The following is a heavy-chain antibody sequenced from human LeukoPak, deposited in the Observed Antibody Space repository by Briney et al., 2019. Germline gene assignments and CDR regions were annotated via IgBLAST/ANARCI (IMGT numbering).Heavy chain of an antibody. CDR1: GYTFTSYY. V-gene: IGHV1-46*01. Sequence: ASVKVSCKASGYTFTSYYMHWVRQAPGQGLEWMGIINPSGGSTSYAQKFQGRVTMTRDTSTSTVYMELSSLRSEDTAVYYCARGGYYYDSSGYYPEYFQHWGQGTLVTVSS. CDR2: INPSGGST. CDR3: ARGGYYYDSSGYYPEYFQH. J-gene: IGHJ1*01. D-gene: IGHD3-22*01.